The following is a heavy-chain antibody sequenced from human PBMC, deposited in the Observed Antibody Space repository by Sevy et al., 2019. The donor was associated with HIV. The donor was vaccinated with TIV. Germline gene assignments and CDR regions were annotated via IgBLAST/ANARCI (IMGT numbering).Heavy chain of an antibody. Sequence: GGSLRLSCAASGFTFSSYSMNWVRQAPGKGLEWVSSISSSSSYIYYADSVKGRFTISRDNAKNSLYLQMNSLRAEDTAVYYCARDDIVVVPAAQLYYYYGMDVWGHGTTVTVSS. CDR2: ISSSSSYI. D-gene: IGHD2-2*01. CDR1: GFTFSSYS. CDR3: ARDDIVVVPAAQLYYYYGMDV. V-gene: IGHV3-21*01. J-gene: IGHJ6*02.